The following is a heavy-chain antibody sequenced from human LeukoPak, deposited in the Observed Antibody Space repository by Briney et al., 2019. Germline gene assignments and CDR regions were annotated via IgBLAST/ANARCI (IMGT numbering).Heavy chain of an antibody. CDR3: ARGAVAGTHTFDY. CDR1: GYTFTGYY. J-gene: IGHJ4*02. V-gene: IGHV1-2*04. CDR2: INPNSGGT. D-gene: IGHD6-19*01. Sequence: ASVKVSCKASGYTFTGYYMHWVRQAPGQGLERMGWINPNSGGTNYAQKFQGWVTMTRDTSISTAYMELSRLRSDDTAVYYCARGAVAGTHTFDYWGQGTLVTVSS.